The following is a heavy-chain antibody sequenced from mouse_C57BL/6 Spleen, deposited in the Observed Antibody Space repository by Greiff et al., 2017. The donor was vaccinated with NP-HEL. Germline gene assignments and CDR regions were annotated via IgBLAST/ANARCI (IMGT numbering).Heavy chain of an antibody. Sequence: VQVVESGAELVRPGASVTLSCKASGYTFTDYEMHWVKQTPVHGLEWIGAIDPETGGTAYNQKFKGKAILTADKSSSTAYMELRSLTSEDSAVYYCTHYYGSRFAYWGQGTLVTVSA. D-gene: IGHD1-1*01. CDR2: IDPETGGT. CDR3: THYYGSRFAY. J-gene: IGHJ3*01. CDR1: GYTFTDYE. V-gene: IGHV1-15*01.